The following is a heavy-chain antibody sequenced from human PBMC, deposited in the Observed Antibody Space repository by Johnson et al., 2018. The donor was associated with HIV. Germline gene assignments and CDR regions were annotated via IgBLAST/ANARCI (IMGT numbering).Heavy chain of an antibody. Sequence: QLVESGGGLEQPGRSLRLSCEASGFTFDDYAMHWVRQAPGKGLEWVSGISWISGTIGYADSVKGRFTISRDNAKKSLYLQMDSLRAEDMALYFCAKEGGRGGWYSYAFDIWGRGTMVTVSS. CDR1: GFTFDDYA. CDR3: AKEGGRGGWYSYAFDI. J-gene: IGHJ3*02. D-gene: IGHD6-19*01. V-gene: IGHV3-9*03. CDR2: ISWISGTI.